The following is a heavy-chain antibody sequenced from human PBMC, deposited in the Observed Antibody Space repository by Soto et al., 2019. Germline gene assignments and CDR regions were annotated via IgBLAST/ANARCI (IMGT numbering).Heavy chain of an antibody. CDR2: ISWNSGSI. Sequence: EVQLVESGGGLVQPGRSLRLSCAASGFTFDDYAMHWVRQAPGKGLEWVSGISWNSGSIGYADSVKGRFTISRDNAKNSLYLQMNSLRAEDTALYYCAKSPRDILTAWFDPWGQGTLVTVSS. J-gene: IGHJ5*02. D-gene: IGHD3-9*01. V-gene: IGHV3-9*01. CDR3: AKSPRDILTAWFDP. CDR1: GFTFDDYA.